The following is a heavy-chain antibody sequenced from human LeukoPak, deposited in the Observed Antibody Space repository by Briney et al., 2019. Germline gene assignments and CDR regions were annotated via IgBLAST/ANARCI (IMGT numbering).Heavy chain of an antibody. D-gene: IGHD2-8*02. V-gene: IGHV3-23*01. CDR1: GFTFSSYA. CDR3: AQNVGGVIDP. J-gene: IGHJ5*02. Sequence: PGGSLRLSCAASGFTFSSYAMSWVRQAPGKGLEWVSAISGSGGSTYYADSVKGRFTISRDNSKNRLYLQMNSLRAEDTAVYYCAQNVGGVIDPWGQGTLVTVSS. CDR2: ISGSGGST.